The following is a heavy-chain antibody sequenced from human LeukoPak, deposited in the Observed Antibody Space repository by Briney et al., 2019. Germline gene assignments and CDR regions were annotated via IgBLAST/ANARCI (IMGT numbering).Heavy chain of an antibody. V-gene: IGHV1-18*01. CDR1: GYTFTSYG. J-gene: IGHJ3*02. CDR3: ARVARRDILTGPLEGAFDI. Sequence: ASVKVSCKASGYTFTSYGISWVRRAPGQGLEWMGWISAYNGNTNYAQKLQGRVTMTTDTSTSTAYMELRSLRSDDTAVYYCARVARRDILTGPLEGAFDIWGQGTMVTVSS. D-gene: IGHD3-9*01. CDR2: ISAYNGNT.